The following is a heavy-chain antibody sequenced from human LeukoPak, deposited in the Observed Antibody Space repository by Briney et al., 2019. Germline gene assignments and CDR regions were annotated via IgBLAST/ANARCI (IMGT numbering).Heavy chain of an antibody. CDR3: ASFDYYDSSGYFHY. J-gene: IGHJ4*02. CDR2: INPNSGGT. Sequence: PEASVKVSCKASGYTFTGYYMHWVRQAPGQGLEWMGRINPNSGGTNYAQKFQGRVIMTRDTSISTAYMELSRLRSDDTAVYYCASFDYYDSSGYFHYWGQGTLVTVSS. D-gene: IGHD3-22*01. V-gene: IGHV1-2*06. CDR1: GYTFTGYY.